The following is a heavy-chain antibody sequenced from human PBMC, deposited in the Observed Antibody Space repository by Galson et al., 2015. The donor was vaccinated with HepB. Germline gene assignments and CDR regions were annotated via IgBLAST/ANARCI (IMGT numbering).Heavy chain of an antibody. V-gene: IGHV1-2*06. CDR1: GYTFTAYF. D-gene: IGHD6-13*01. CDR2: INPNSGDT. Sequence: SVKVSCKASGYTFTAYFIHWVRQAPGQGLEWMGRINPNSGDTIYAQMFQGRVTLTRDTSIRTAYMELSRLRSDDTAVYYCSRDTSAANLYGMDVWGQGTTVTVSS. CDR3: SRDTSAANLYGMDV. J-gene: IGHJ6*02.